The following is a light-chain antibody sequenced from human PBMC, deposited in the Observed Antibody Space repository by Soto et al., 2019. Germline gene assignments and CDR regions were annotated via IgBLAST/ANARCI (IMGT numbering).Light chain of an antibody. CDR3: QQYGSSPPYT. V-gene: IGKV3-20*01. J-gene: IGKJ2*01. CDR2: GAS. Sequence: EIVLTQSPGTLSLSPGERATLSCRSSQSVSSSYLAWYQQKPGQAPRLLIYGASSRATGIPDRFSSRGSGTDFTLTISRLEPEDFVVYYCQQYGSSPPYTFGQGTKLEIK. CDR1: QSVSSSY.